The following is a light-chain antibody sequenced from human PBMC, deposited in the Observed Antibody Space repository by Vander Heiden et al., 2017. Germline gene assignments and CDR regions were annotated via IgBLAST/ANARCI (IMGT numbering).Light chain of an antibody. J-gene: IGLJ2*01. Sequence: NLMLTQPHFASESPGKTVTISCNGSTGRISSNYVQSYQQRPGSAATTVVDDDFQRPSGVPVRFSASVGSSANSASLTISRLKAEDEADYYCQSYDHIDVVFGGGTKLTVL. CDR1: TGRISSNY. CDR3: QSYDHIDVV. V-gene: IGLV6-57*02. CDR2: DDF.